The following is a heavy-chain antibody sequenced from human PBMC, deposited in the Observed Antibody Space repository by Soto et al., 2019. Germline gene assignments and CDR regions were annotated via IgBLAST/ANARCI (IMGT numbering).Heavy chain of an antibody. Sequence: QVQVVESGGGVVQPGRALRLSCAASGFTFSSYGMHWVLQAPGMGLEWVAVMWFDAVNKYYEDSVKGRFTISRDNSKNTVYLQMNTLRVEDTAVYYCARDPAPRGGYYGSGSFFDYWGQGTLVTVSS. V-gene: IGHV3-33*01. CDR3: ARDPAPRGGYYGSGSFFDY. CDR2: MWFDAVNK. D-gene: IGHD3-10*01. CDR1: GFTFSSYG. J-gene: IGHJ4*02.